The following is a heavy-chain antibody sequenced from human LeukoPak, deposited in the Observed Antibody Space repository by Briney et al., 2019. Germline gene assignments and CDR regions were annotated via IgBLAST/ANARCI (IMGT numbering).Heavy chain of an antibody. D-gene: IGHD5-12*01. CDR3: ARERVATQPFDY. Sequence: ASVKVSCKASGYTFTSYGISWVRQAPGQGLEWMGWVSAYNGNTNYAQKLQGRVTMTTDTSTSTAYMELRSLRSDDTAVYYCARERVATQPFDYWGQGTLVTVSS. CDR1: GYTFTSYG. V-gene: IGHV1-18*01. J-gene: IGHJ4*02. CDR2: VSAYNGNT.